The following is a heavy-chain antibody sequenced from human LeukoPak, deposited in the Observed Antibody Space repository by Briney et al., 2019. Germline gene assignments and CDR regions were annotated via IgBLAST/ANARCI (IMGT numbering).Heavy chain of an antibody. V-gene: IGHV3-23*01. CDR1: GFTFDSYA. CDR2: VTGTGGNT. Sequence: GSLRLSCEGSGFTFDSYAMSWVRQSPGKGQEWVSAVTGTGGNTYHADSVKDRFTISRDNSKNTVYLQMNSLRAEDTAIYYCAKVHGSGSYRFDFWGQGTLVTVSS. CDR3: AKVHGSGSYRFDF. D-gene: IGHD3-10*01. J-gene: IGHJ4*02.